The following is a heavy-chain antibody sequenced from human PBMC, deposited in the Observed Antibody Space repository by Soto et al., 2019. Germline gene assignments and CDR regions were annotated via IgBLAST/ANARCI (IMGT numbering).Heavy chain of an antibody. V-gene: IGHV1-18*01. D-gene: IGHD3-3*01. CDR1: GYTFTSYG. CDR2: ISAYNGNT. CDR3: ARGKYDFWSGLTDYYYYGMDV. J-gene: IGHJ6*02. Sequence: ASVKVSCKASGYTFTSYGISWVRQAPGQGLEWMGWISAYNGNTNYAQKLQGRVTMTTDTSTSTAYMELRSLRSDDTAVYYCARGKYDFWSGLTDYYYYGMDVWGQGTTVTVAS.